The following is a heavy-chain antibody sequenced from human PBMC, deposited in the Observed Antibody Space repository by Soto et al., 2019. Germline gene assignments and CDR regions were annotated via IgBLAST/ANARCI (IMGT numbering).Heavy chain of an antibody. V-gene: IGHV3-33*01. J-gene: IGHJ4*02. CDR2: IWYDGSNK. CDR3: ARDRYSGSYYPDY. Sequence: GGSLRLSCAASGFTFSSYGMHWVRQAPGKGLEWVAVIWYDGSNKYYADSVKGRFTISRDNSKNTLYLQMNSLRAEDTAVYYCARDRYSGSYYPDYWGQGTLVTVSS. D-gene: IGHD1-26*01. CDR1: GFTFSSYG.